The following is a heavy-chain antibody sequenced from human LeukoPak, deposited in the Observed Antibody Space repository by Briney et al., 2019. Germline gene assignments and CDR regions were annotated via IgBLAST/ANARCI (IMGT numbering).Heavy chain of an antibody. CDR1: GGSFSGYY. J-gene: IGHJ4*02. V-gene: IGHV4-34*01. CDR2: INHSGST. Sequence: SETLSLTCAAYGGSFSGYYWGWIRQPPGKGLEWIGEINHSGSTNYNPSLKSRVTISVDTSKNQFSLKLSSVTSADTAVYYCARVSPENFDYWGQGTLVTVSS. D-gene: IGHD5-24*01. CDR3: ARVSPENFDY.